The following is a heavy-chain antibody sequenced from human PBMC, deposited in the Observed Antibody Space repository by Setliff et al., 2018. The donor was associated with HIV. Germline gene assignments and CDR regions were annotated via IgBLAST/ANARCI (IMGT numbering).Heavy chain of an antibody. CDR2: IQTSEGT. V-gene: IGHV4-61*02. CDR1: GGSISSGGYY. J-gene: IGHJ4*02. CDR3: ARGGYGSGNAYYLAD. D-gene: IGHD3-10*01. Sequence: SETLSLTCTVSGGSISSGGYYWSWVRQSAGKGLEWIGRIQTSEGTKYNPSLNSRVTVSIDTPKNQFSLDLTSVTAADTAVYYCARGGYGSGNAYYLADWGQGTLVTVS.